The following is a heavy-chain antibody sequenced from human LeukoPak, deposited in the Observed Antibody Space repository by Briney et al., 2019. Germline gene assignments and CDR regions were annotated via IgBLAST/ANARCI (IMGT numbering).Heavy chain of an antibody. D-gene: IGHD4-17*01. CDR3: ARRPQDYVFDGPTSFDP. Sequence: GASVKVSCKASGYTFTGYYMHWVRQAPGQGLEWMGWINPNSGGTNYAQKFQGRVTMTRDMSISTAYMELSRLRSDDTAVYYCARRPQDYVFDGPTSFDPWGQGTLVTVSS. J-gene: IGHJ5*02. CDR1: GYTFTGYY. CDR2: INPNSGGT. V-gene: IGHV1-2*02.